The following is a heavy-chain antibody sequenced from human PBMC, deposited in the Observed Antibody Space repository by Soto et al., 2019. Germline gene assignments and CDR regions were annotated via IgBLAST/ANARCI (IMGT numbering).Heavy chain of an antibody. D-gene: IGHD3-3*01. CDR2: ISSSSLYI. V-gene: IGHV3-21*01. J-gene: IGHJ6*02. Sequence: GGSLRLSCAASGFTFSNYTINWVRQAPGKGLEWVSAISSSSLYIYYADSVKGRFTISRDNAKNSLYLQMNSLGAEDTAVYYCARANYDIWSGYSNYFGMDVWGQGTTVTVSS. CDR1: GFTFSNYT. CDR3: ARANYDIWSGYSNYFGMDV.